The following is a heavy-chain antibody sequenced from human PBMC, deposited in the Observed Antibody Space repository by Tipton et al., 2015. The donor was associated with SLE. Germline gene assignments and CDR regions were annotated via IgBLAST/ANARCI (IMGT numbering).Heavy chain of an antibody. CDR1: GYSFTNSY. V-gene: IGHV5-51*03. CDR2: IYPGDSDT. CDR3: ATRFTDDAFDI. J-gene: IGHJ3*02. D-gene: IGHD3-10*01. Sequence: QLVQSGAEVKKPGESLKISCKGSGYSFTNSYIAWVRQMPGKGLEWMGIIYPGDSDTRYSPSFQGQVTISADKSISTAYLQWSSLKASDTALYYCATRFTDDAFDIWGQGTMVTVSS.